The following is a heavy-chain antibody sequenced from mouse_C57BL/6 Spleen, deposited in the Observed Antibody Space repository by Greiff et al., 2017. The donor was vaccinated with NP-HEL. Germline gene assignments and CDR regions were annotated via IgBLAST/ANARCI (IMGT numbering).Heavy chain of an antibody. D-gene: IGHD1-1*01. Sequence: QVHVKQSGAELVKPGASVKMSCKASGYTFTSYWITWVKQRPGQGLEWIGDIYPGSGSTNYNEKFKSKATLTVDTSSSTAYMQLSSLTSEDSAVYYCARLYGSSYDYAMDYWGQGTSVTVSS. CDR1: GYTFTSYW. J-gene: IGHJ4*01. CDR3: ARLYGSSYDYAMDY. CDR2: IYPGSGST. V-gene: IGHV1-55*01.